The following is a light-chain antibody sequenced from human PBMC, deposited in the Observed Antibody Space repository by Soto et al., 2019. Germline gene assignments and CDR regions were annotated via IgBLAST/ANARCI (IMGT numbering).Light chain of an antibody. CDR3: QQRSNWPST. V-gene: IGKV3-11*01. CDR2: DAS. J-gene: IGKJ4*01. CDR1: QSVSRY. Sequence: EIVLTQSPATLSLSPRERATLSCRASQSVSRYLAWYQQKPGHAPRLLMYDASNRATGIPARFSGSGSGTDFTLTISSLEPEDFAVYYCQQRSNWPSTFGGGNKVEIK.